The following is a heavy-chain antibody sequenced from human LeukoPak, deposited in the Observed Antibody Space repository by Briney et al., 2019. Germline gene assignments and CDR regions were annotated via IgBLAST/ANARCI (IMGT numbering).Heavy chain of an antibody. CDR3: AKDQSVVITSVGDY. CDR2: IYSGGST. CDR1: GFTVSSNY. J-gene: IGHJ4*02. V-gene: IGHV3-66*01. D-gene: IGHD3-22*01. Sequence: GGSLRLSCAVSGFTVSSNYMTWVRQAPGKGLEWVSLIYSGGSTYYADSVKGRFTISRDNSKNTLYLQMNSLRAEDTAVYYCAKDQSVVITSVGDYWGQGTLVTVSS.